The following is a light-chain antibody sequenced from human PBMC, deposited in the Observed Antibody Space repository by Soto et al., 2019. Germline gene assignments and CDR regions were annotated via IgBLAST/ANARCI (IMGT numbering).Light chain of an antibody. Sequence: DIQVTESPSSLSASVGDRVTITCQASQDISNFLNWYQQKPGKAPKFLIYAASSLHSGVPSRFRGTGSGTEFTLTINSLQPEDFATYYCLQHNTYPPAFGQGTKVDIK. CDR3: LQHNTYPPA. V-gene: IGKV1-17*01. CDR2: AAS. CDR1: QDISNF. J-gene: IGKJ1*01.